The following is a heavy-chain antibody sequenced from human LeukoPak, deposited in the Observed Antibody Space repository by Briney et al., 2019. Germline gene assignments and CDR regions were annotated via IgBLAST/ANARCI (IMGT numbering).Heavy chain of an antibody. Sequence: GGSLRLSCAASGFSFSSYWMGWVRQAPGKRPEWVANMNIDGSERYYADSVKGRFTLSRDNARNSVFLQMSGLRVDDTAGYYCAKRGLWAAAHHKYYYFDYWGQGTLVTVSS. D-gene: IGHD6-13*01. CDR1: GFSFSSYW. CDR2: MNIDGSER. V-gene: IGHV3-7*01. CDR3: AKRGLWAAAHHKYYYFDY. J-gene: IGHJ4*02.